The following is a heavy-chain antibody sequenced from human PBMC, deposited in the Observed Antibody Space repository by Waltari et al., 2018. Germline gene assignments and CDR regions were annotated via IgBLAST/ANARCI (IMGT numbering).Heavy chain of an antibody. V-gene: IGHV3-21*06. CDR2: ISGGSSFI. CDR3: ARIRDDPFYGGSGYSAA. D-gene: IGHD6-19*01. CDR1: GFTFRGAS. J-gene: IGHJ4*02. Sequence: EVKLVESGGGLVKPAESLTLSCLTSGFTFRGASLTCVRQAPGKGLEWVSSISGGSSFIYYADAVKGRFTISRDNAQNALYLEMDSLRVEDTAVYHCARIRDDPFYGGSGYSAAWGQGTLVAVSS.